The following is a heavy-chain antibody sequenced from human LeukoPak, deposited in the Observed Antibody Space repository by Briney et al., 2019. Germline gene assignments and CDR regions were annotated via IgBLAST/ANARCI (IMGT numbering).Heavy chain of an antibody. D-gene: IGHD2-2*01. CDR2: ISGSGGST. V-gene: IGHV3-23*01. CDR3: AKEGADIVVVPAAENWFDP. CDR1: GFTFSSYA. Sequence: GGSLRLSCAASGFTFSSYAMSWVRQAPGKGLEWVSAISGSGGSTYYADSVKGRCTISRDNSKNTLYLQMNSLRAEDTAVYYCAKEGADIVVVPAAENWFDPWGQGTLVTVSS. J-gene: IGHJ5*02.